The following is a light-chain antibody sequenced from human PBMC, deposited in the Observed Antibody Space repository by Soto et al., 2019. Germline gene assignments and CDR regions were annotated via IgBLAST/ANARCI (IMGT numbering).Light chain of an antibody. CDR3: QPYINWPPSA. V-gene: IGKV3-15*01. CDR2: RAS. J-gene: IGKJ2*01. CDR1: QGVSSS. Sequence: EIVMTQSPAILSVSPGERATLSCRVSQGVSSSLAWYQHKPGQAPRLLIYRASTRAAGVPARFSGSGSVTEFTLTISTLQSEDFAVYYCQPYINWPPSAFGPGTKLEIK.